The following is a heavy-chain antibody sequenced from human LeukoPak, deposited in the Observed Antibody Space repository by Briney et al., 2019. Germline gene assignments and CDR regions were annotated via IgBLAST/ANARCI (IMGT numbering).Heavy chain of an antibody. J-gene: IGHJ4*02. CDR3: ARDYYDSSGYYNFQ. Sequence: SVKVSCKASGGTFSSYAISWVRQAPGQGLEWMGRIIPIFGTANYAQKFQGRVTITTDESTSAAYMELSSLRSEDTAVYYCARDYYDSSGYYNFQWGQGTLVTVSS. D-gene: IGHD3-22*01. CDR2: IIPIFGTA. CDR1: GGTFSSYA. V-gene: IGHV1-69*05.